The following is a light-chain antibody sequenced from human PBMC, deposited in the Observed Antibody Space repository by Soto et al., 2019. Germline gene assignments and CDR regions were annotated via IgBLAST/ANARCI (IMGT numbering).Light chain of an antibody. Sequence: IVMRQSPATLSVYPGEGATLSCRASQGIGDTLAWYQHKPGQTPRLLIYDTSTRATGVPTRFSGSRSGAEFTLTINSLQSEDFAVYYCQPYNNRPLTFGGGTKVDIK. J-gene: IGKJ4*01. CDR2: DTS. CDR3: QPYNNRPLT. CDR1: QGIGDT. V-gene: IGKV3-15*01.